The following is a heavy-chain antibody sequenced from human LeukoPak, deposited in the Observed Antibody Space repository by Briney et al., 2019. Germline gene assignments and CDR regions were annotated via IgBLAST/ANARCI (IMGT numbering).Heavy chain of an antibody. CDR1: GFTFSSYG. V-gene: IGHV3-30*18. CDR2: ISYDGSNK. Sequence: GGSLRLSCAASGFTFSSYGMHWVRQAPGKGLEWVAVISYDGSNKYYADSVKGRFTISRDNSKNTLYLQMNSLRAEDTAVYYCAKDLRGRYYYYYGMDVWGQGTTVTVSS. J-gene: IGHJ6*02. CDR3: AKDLRGRYYYYYGMDV.